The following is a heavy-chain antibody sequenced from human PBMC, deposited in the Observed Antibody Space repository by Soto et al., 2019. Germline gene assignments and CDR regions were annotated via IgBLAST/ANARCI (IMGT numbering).Heavy chain of an antibody. CDR2: ISANGADT. J-gene: IGHJ4*02. D-gene: IGHD2-8*01. CDR1: GFTFSSYA. CDR3: VSGRGTYCSNGVCYPSYFDS. V-gene: IGHV3-23*01. Sequence: EVQLLESGGGLVQPGGSLRLSCAASGFTFSSYAMSWVRQAPGKGLEWVSAISANGADTFYADSVKGRFIISRDNSKNTLSLQMNSLRAEDTAVFFCVSGRGTYCSNGVCYPSYFDSWGQGTLVTVSS.